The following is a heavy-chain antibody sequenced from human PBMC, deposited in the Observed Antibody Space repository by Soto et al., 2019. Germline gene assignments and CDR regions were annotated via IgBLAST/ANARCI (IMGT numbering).Heavy chain of an antibody. CDR2: INHSGST. D-gene: IGHD2-2*01. J-gene: IGHJ5*02. V-gene: IGHV4-34*01. CDR3: ARRLGYCSSTSCRRWFDP. CDR1: GGSFSGYY. Sequence: QVQLQQWGAGLLKPSETLSLTCAVYGGSFSGYYWSWIRQPPGKGLEWIGEINHSGSTNYNPSLKSRVTISVDTSKIQFSLKLSSVTAADTAVYYCARRLGYCSSTSCRRWFDPWGQGTLVTVSS.